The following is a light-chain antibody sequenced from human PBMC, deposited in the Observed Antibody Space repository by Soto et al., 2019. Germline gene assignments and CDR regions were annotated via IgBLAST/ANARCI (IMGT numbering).Light chain of an antibody. J-gene: IGKJ5*01. CDR3: DQYYTTPPEIT. Sequence: DIQMTQSPSSLSASVGDRVTITCRASQTISTCLNWYQQKPVKAPQLLIYAASNLQSGVPSKFSGSESRTAFSLTISRLQSGDFATCFCDQYYTTPPEITFGQGTRLELK. CDR2: AAS. CDR1: QTISTC. V-gene: IGKV1-39*01.